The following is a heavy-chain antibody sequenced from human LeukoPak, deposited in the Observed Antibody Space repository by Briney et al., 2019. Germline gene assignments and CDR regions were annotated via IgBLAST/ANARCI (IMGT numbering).Heavy chain of an antibody. J-gene: IGHJ4*02. D-gene: IGHD3-3*01. Sequence: SETVSLTCTVSGGSISSYYWSWIRQPPGKGLEWIGYIYYSGSTNYNPSLKSRVTISVDTSKNQFSLKLSSVTAADTAVYYCARALGHFPLEWGQGTLVTVSS. CDR3: ARALGHFPLE. V-gene: IGHV4-59*01. CDR1: GGSISSYY. CDR2: IYYSGST.